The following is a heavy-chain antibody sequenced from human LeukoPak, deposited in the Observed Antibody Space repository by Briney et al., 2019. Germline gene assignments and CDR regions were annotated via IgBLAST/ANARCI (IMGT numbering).Heavy chain of an antibody. D-gene: IGHD3-10*01. CDR1: GYTFTGYY. V-gene: IGHV1-2*02. J-gene: IGHJ4*02. CDR3: ARDPYGSGNYYSDY. Sequence: ASVKVSCKASGYTFTGYYMHWVRQAPGQGLEWVGWINPNSGGTNYAQNFQGRVTMTRDTSISTAYMELSGLKSDDTAVYYCARDPYGSGNYYSDYWGQGTLVTVSS. CDR2: INPNSGGT.